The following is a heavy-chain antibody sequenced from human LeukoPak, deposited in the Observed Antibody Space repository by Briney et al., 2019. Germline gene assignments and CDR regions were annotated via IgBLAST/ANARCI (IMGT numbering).Heavy chain of an antibody. CDR3: ARVGYYGSGSYYPTSFDP. D-gene: IGHD3-10*01. CDR1: GGSISSYY. Sequence: PPETLSLTCTVSGGSISSYYCSWIRQPPGKGLEWIGYIYYSGSTNYNPSLKSRVTISVDTSKNQFSLKLSSVTAADTAVYYCARVGYYGSGSYYPTSFDPWGQGTLVTVSS. V-gene: IGHV4-59*01. CDR2: IYYSGST. J-gene: IGHJ5*02.